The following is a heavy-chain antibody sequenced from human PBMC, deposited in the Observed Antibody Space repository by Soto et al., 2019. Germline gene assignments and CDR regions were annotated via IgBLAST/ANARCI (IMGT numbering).Heavy chain of an antibody. CDR3: ARPSSGWRDSGAFDI. V-gene: IGHV1-18*01. D-gene: IGHD6-19*01. J-gene: IGHJ3*02. CDR2: ISAYNGNT. CDR1: GYTFTSYG. Sequence: QVQLVQSGAEVKKPGASVKVSCKASGYTFTSYGIIWVRQAPGQGLEWMGWISAYNGNTNYAQKLQGRVTMTTDTSTSTAYMELRGLRSDDTAVYYCARPSSGWRDSGAFDIWGQGTMVTVSS.